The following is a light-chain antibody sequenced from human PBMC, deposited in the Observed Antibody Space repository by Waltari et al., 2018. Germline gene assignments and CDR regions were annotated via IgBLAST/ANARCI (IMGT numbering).Light chain of an antibody. J-gene: IGLJ2*01. CDR2: GKN. V-gene: IGLV3-19*01. CDR1: SLRTYS. CDR3: HSRDSSGNVL. Sequence: SSELTQDPAVSVALGQTVRITCQGASLRTYSVSWFHQKPGQAPALGIYGKNNRPSGIPGRFSLSSSGRTASLTIVGSESEGGADYYCHSRDSSGNVLIGRGTKVTVV.